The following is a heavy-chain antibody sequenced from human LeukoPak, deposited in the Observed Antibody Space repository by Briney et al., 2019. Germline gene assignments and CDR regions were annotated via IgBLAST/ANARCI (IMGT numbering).Heavy chain of an antibody. CDR1: KFIFSDYG. D-gene: IGHD4-11*01. CDR2: IWYDGGDE. V-gene: IGHV3-30*02. CDR3: AKAGNYAGPGFDY. J-gene: IGHJ4*02. Sequence: PGGSLRLSCAASKFIFSDYGMHWVRQAPGKGLEWVAFIWYDGGDEYYADSVKGRFTISRDNSKNTLYLQMNSLRAEDTAVYYCAKAGNYAGPGFDYWGQGTLVTVSS.